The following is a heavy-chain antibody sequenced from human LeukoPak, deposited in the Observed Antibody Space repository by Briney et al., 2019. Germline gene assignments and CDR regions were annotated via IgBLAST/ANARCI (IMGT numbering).Heavy chain of an antibody. J-gene: IGHJ4*02. V-gene: IGHV3-53*01. Sequence: GESLRLSCAASGFTVSSSYMSWVRQAPGKGLEWVSRIYSEGNTYYAESVKGRFTISRDNSKNTLYLQMNSLRAEDTAIYYCAREVGYSYGIFDYWGQGTLVTVSS. CDR3: AREVGYSYGIFDY. CDR2: IYSEGNT. CDR1: GFTVSSSY. D-gene: IGHD5-18*01.